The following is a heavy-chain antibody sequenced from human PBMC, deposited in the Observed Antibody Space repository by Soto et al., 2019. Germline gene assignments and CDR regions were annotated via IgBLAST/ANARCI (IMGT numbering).Heavy chain of an antibody. D-gene: IGHD6-6*01. CDR3: ARDLRDSSSSDWNWFDP. J-gene: IGHJ5*02. CDR1: GFTFSSYG. V-gene: IGHV3-33*01. CDR2: IWYDGSNK. Sequence: GGSLRLSCAASGFTFSSYGMHWVRQAPGKGLEWVAVIWYDGSNKYYADSVKGRFTISRDNSKNTLYLQMNSLRAEDTAVYYCARDLRDSSSSDWNWFDPWGQGTLVTVSS.